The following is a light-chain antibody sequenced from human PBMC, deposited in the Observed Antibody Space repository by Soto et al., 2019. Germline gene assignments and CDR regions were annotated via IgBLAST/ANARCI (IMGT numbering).Light chain of an antibody. CDR3: QQYNSYSRT. CDR2: DAS. Sequence: IVLTQSPGTLSLSPGEGAIISCRASQSVSSYLAWYQQKPGQAPRLLIYDASNRATGIPARFSGSGSGTEFTLTISSLQPDDFATYYCQQYNSYSRTFGQGTKVDI. J-gene: IGKJ1*01. V-gene: IGKV3-11*01. CDR1: QSVSSY.